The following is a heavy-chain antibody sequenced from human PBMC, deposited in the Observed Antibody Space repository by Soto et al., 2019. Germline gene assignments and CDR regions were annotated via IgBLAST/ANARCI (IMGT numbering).Heavy chain of an antibody. CDR1: GGTFSSYA. Sequence: SVKVSCKASGGTFSSYAISWVRQAPGQGLEWMGGIIPIFGTANYAQKFQGRVTITADESTSTAYMELSSLRSEDTAVYYCARAPTGRYGDWFDPWGQGNMVTV. D-gene: IGHD6-19*01. CDR3: ARAPTGRYGDWFDP. V-gene: IGHV1-69*13. J-gene: IGHJ5*02. CDR2: IIPIFGTA.